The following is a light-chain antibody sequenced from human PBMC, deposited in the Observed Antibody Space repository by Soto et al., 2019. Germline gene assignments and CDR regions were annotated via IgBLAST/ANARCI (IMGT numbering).Light chain of an antibody. CDR2: DVS. Sequence: QSVLTQPASVSGSPGQSITISCTGTSSDVGGYDYVSWYQQHPGKVPKLMIYDVSSRPSGVSNRFSGSKSGNTASLTISGXQAEDEXXYYCSSYASSSTLVFGGGTKLTVL. CDR1: SSDVGGYDY. J-gene: IGLJ2*01. V-gene: IGLV2-14*01. CDR3: SSYASSSTLV.